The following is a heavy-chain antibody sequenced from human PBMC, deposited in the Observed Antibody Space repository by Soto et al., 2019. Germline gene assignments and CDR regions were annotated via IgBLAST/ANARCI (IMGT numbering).Heavy chain of an antibody. Sequence: GGSLRLSCAASGFTFSSYAMSWVRQAPGKGLEWVSAISGSGGSTYYADSVKGRFTISRDNSKITLYLQMNSLRAEDTAVYYCAKARAQYYDFWSGYPVDYWGQGTLVTVSS. D-gene: IGHD3-3*01. V-gene: IGHV3-23*01. J-gene: IGHJ4*02. CDR3: AKARAQYYDFWSGYPVDY. CDR1: GFTFSSYA. CDR2: ISGSGGST.